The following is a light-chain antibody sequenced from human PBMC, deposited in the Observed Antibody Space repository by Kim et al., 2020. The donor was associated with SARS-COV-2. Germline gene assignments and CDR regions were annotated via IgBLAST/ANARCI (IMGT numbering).Light chain of an antibody. CDR2: DAS. CDR1: LNIRNY. CDR3: LNSSNWPPYI. V-gene: IGKV3-11*01. Sequence: ELVLTQSPATLSLSPGESATLSCRASLNIRNYLAWYQQKPGQPPRLLIYDASDRATDVPIRFSGSGSGTDFTLTISSLQPEDFAVYYCLNSSNWPPYIFGPGTKVDIK. J-gene: IGKJ2*01.